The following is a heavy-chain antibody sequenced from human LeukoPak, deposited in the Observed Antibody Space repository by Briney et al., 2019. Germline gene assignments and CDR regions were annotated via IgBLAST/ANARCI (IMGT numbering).Heavy chain of an antibody. Sequence: SQTLSLTCAISGDSFSSNSAAWNWIRQSPSRGLEWLGRTYYRSKWYNDYAVSVKSRITINPDTSKNQFSLQLNSVTPEDTAVYYCARDEIYSGSYYSRWFDPWGQGTLVTVSS. CDR2: TYYRSKWYN. J-gene: IGHJ5*02. CDR3: ARDEIYSGSYYSRWFDP. V-gene: IGHV6-1*01. CDR1: GDSFSSNSAA. D-gene: IGHD1-26*01.